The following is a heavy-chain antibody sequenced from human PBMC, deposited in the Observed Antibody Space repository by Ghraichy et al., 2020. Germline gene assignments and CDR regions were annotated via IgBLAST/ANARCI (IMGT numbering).Heavy chain of an antibody. D-gene: IGHD1-1*01. Sequence: QTLSLACGVSGYSISSGYYWGWIRQPPGKGLEWIGSVYHSGSTYYNPSLKSRVTISVDTSKNQFSLKLSSVTAADTAVYYCARGISTTGTDYWGQGTLVTVSS. V-gene: IGHV4-38-2*01. CDR2: VYHSGST. CDR3: ARGISTTGTDY. CDR1: GYSISSGYY. J-gene: IGHJ4*02.